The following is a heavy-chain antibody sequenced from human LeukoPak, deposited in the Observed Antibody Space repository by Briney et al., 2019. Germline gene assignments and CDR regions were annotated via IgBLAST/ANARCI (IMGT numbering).Heavy chain of an antibody. CDR2: ICTSGST. CDR3: ARAAETTKQYNWFDP. CDR1: GGSISSYY. Sequence: SETLSLTCTVSGGSISSYYWSWIRQPAGKGLEWIGRICTSGSTNYNPSLKSRVTMSVDTSKNQFSLKLSSVTAADTAVYYCARAAETTKQYNWFDPWGQGTLVTVSS. J-gene: IGHJ5*02. D-gene: IGHD1-7*01. V-gene: IGHV4-4*07.